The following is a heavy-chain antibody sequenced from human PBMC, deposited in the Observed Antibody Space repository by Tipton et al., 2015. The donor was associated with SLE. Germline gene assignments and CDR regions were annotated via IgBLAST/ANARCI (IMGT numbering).Heavy chain of an antibody. D-gene: IGHD3-16*01. Sequence: LRLSCAVYGGSFSGYYWSWIRQPPGKGLEWIGEINHSGSTNYNPSLKSRVTISVDTSKNQFSLKLSSVTAADTAVYYCARGLVGGGGFDYWGQGTLVTVSS. V-gene: IGHV4-34*01. J-gene: IGHJ4*02. CDR2: INHSGST. CDR1: GGSFSGYY. CDR3: ARGLVGGGGFDY.